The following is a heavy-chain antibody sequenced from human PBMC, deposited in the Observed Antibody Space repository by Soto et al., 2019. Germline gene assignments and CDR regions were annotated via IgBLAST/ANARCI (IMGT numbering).Heavy chain of an antibody. CDR1: GFTFSSYA. J-gene: IGHJ4*02. CDR3: AKDSSLYGDSSGYYYD. V-gene: IGHV3-23*01. D-gene: IGHD3-22*01. CDR2: ISGSGGST. Sequence: PWGSLRLSCAASGFTFSSYAMSWVRQAPGKGLEWVSAISGSGGSTYYADSVKGRFTISRDNSKNTLYLQMNSLRAEDTAVYYCAKDSSLYGDSSGYYYDWGQGTLVTVSS.